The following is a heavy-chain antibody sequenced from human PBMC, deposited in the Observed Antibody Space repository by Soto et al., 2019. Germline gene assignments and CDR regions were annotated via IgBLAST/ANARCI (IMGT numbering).Heavy chain of an antibody. J-gene: IGHJ5*02. CDR2: IYYSGST. Sequence: SETLSLTCTVSCGSISSYYWSWIRQPPGKGLEWIGYIYYSGSTNYNPSLKSRVTISVDTSKNQFSLKLSSVTAAGTAVYYCARIVGRGWFDPWGQGTLVTVSS. D-gene: IGHD1-26*01. CDR1: CGSISSYY. V-gene: IGHV4-59*01. CDR3: ARIVGRGWFDP.